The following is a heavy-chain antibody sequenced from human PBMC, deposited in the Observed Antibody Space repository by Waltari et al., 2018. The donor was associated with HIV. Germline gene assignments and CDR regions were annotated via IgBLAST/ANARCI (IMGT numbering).Heavy chain of an antibody. Sequence: QVQLVQSGAEVKKPGASVKVSCKASGYTFTGYYIHWVRQAPGQGLEWMGWINPNSGDTNYAQNFQGRVTMTRDTSISTAYMELSRLRSDDTAVYYCATPSYDSSGYYSAGSEFDYWGQGTLVTVSS. CDR1: GYTFTGYY. V-gene: IGHV1-2*02. CDR3: ATPSYDSSGYYSAGSEFDY. J-gene: IGHJ4*02. D-gene: IGHD3-22*01. CDR2: INPNSGDT.